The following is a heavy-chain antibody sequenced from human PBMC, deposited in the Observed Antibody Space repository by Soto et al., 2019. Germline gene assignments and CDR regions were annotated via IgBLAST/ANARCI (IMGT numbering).Heavy chain of an antibody. J-gene: IGHJ4*02. D-gene: IGHD3-10*01. CDR2: ISGGGGDT. Sequence: EVQLLESGGGLVQAGESLRLSCAASRFTFNNYAMSWVRQAPGKGLEWVSTISGGGGDTYYADSVKGRFTISRDNSKNTLYLQMNSLIAEDTAVYYCAKSDGSGSWDDYWGQGTLVTVSS. CDR1: RFTFNNYA. V-gene: IGHV3-23*01. CDR3: AKSDGSGSWDDY.